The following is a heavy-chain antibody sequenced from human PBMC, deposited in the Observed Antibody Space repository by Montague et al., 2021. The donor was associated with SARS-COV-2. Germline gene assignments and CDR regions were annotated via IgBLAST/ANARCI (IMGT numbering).Heavy chain of an antibody. CDR3: ARAGGSSWQRAYNWFDP. V-gene: IGHV3-7*04. CDR1: GFTFSTYW. Sequence: SRRLSWATSGFTFSTYWMSWVRQAPGKGLEWVANIKQDGSEKYYVDSVKGRFTISRDNAKSSLYLQMNSLRAEDTAVYYCARAGGSSWQRAYNWFDPWGQGTLVIVSS. CDR2: IKQDGSEK. J-gene: IGHJ5*02. D-gene: IGHD6-13*01.